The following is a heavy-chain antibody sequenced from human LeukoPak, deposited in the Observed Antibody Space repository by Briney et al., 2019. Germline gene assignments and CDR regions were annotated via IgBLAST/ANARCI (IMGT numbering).Heavy chain of an antibody. D-gene: IGHD1-26*01. CDR3: ARMFGGNYYGYYFDY. CDR1: GFTFSDYY. Sequence: PGGSLRLSCAASGFTFSDYYMTWVRQAPGKGLECVSILYSGGMTYYADSVKGRFTISTDTSKNTVNLQVNSLRAEDTAIYYCARMFGGNYYGYYFDYWGQGSMLTVSS. CDR2: LYSGGMT. J-gene: IGHJ4*02. V-gene: IGHV3-53*01.